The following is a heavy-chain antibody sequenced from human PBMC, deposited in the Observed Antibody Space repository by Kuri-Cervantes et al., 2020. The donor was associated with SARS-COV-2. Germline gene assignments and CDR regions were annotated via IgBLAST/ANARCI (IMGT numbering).Heavy chain of an antibody. CDR1: GFTFSSYS. J-gene: IGHJ4*02. D-gene: IGHD3-3*01. CDR2: VRRDGSNY. CDR3: AKVETANLDY. V-gene: IGHV3-30*02. Sequence: GESLKISCAASGFTFSSYSMHWVRQAPGKGLEWVGFVRRDGSNYYYADSVKGRFTISRDNSKNLFYLEMNSLGPEDTAVYYCAKVETANLDYWGQGTLVTVSS.